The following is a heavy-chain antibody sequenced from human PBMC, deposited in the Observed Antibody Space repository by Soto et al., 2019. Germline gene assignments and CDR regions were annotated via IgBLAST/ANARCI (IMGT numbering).Heavy chain of an antibody. CDR3: ASVRGVYYYAMDV. J-gene: IGHJ6*02. CDR2: IYHSGST. Sequence: QVQLQESGPGLVKPSGTLSLTCAVSGGSISSSNWWSWVRQPPGKGLEWIGEIYHSGSTNYNPSLKSRVTISGDKAKNPFSLKLSSVPAADTAVYYCASVRGVYYYAMDVWGQGTTVTVAS. D-gene: IGHD3-10*02. CDR1: GGSISSSNW. V-gene: IGHV4-4*02.